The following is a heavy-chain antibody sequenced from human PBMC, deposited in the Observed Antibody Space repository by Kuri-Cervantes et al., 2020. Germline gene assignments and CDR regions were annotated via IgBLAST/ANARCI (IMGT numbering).Heavy chain of an antibody. CDR1: GFTFSDYY. J-gene: IGHJ3*02. D-gene: IGHD3-16*02. CDR3: AGSYDYIWGSYHIGAFDI. V-gene: IGHV3-11*01. CDR2: ISSSGSTI. Sequence: GESLKISCAASGFTFSDYYMSWIRQAPGKGLEWVSYISSSGSTIYYADSVKGRFTISRDNAKNSLYLQMNSLRAEDTAVYYCAGSYDYIWGSYHIGAFDIWGQGTMVTVSS.